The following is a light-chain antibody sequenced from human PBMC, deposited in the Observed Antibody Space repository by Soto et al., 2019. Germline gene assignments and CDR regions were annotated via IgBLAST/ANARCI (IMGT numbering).Light chain of an antibody. J-gene: IGKJ1*01. CDR3: QQYYSYLWT. V-gene: IGKV1-8*01. CDR1: QGISSY. CDR2: AAS. Sequence: AIRMTQSPSSFSASTRDRVTITCRASQGISSYLAWYQQKPGKAPKLLIYAASTLQSGVPSRFSGSGSGTDFTLTISCLQSEDFATYYCQQYYSYLWTFGQGTKVEIK.